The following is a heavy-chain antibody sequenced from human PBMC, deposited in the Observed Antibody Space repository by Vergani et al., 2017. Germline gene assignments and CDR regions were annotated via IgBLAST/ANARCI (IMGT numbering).Heavy chain of an antibody. D-gene: IGHD7-27*01. Sequence: ESGPGLVKPLETLSLTCTVSGGSISSSNYYWGWIRQPPGKGLEWIALIDWDDDKYYSTSLKPRLTISKDTSKNQVVLTMTNMDPVDTATYYCARWALGNGFDIWGQGTMVTVSS. J-gene: IGHJ3*02. V-gene: IGHV2-70*18. CDR2: IDWDDDK. CDR3: ARWALGNGFDI. CDR1: GGSISSSNYY.